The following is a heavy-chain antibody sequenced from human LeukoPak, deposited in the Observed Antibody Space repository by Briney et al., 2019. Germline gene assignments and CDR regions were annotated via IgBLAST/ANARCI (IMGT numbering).Heavy chain of an antibody. Sequence: GGSLRLSCAASGFTFSSHSMNWVRQAPGKGLEWVSSISSSSNYVYYADSVKGRFAISRDNAKNSLYLQMNSLRAEDTAVYYCARVQGGWLDCYYYYGMDVWGQGTTVTVSS. CDR1: GFTFSSHS. J-gene: IGHJ6*02. V-gene: IGHV3-21*01. D-gene: IGHD6-19*01. CDR3: ARVQGGWLDCYYYYGMDV. CDR2: ISSSSNYV.